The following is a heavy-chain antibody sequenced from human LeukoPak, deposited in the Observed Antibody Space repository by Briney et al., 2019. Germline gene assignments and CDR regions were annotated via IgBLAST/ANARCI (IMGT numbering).Heavy chain of an antibody. V-gene: IGHV1-69*13. CDR3: ARSNPRITIFGVVINPYYYGMDV. D-gene: IGHD3-3*01. Sequence: SVKVSCKASGGTFSSYAISWVRQAPGQGLEWMGGIIPIFGTANYAQKFQGRVTIAADESTSTAYMELSSLRSEDTAVYYCARSNPRITIFGVVINPYYYGMDVWGQGTTVTVSS. CDR1: GGTFSSYA. J-gene: IGHJ6*02. CDR2: IIPIFGTA.